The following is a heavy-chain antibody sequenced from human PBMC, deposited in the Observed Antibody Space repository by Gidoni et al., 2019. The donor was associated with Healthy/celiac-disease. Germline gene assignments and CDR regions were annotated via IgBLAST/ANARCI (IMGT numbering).Heavy chain of an antibody. D-gene: IGHD3-16*01. CDR2: INSDGSST. CDR1: GFTFSSYW. Sequence: EVQLVESGGGLVQPGGSLRLSCAASGFTFSSYWMHWVRQAPGKGLVWVSRINSDGSSTSYADSVKGRFTISRDNAKNTLYLQMNSLRAEDTAVYYCVKGYVWGGFDYWGQGTLVTVSS. J-gene: IGHJ4*02. V-gene: IGHV3-74*01. CDR3: VKGYVWGGFDY.